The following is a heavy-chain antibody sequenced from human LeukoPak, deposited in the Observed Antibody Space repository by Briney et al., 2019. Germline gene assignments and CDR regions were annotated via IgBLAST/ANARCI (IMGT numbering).Heavy chain of an antibody. CDR1: GGSFSGYY. V-gene: IGHV4-34*01. CDR2: VNHSGST. Sequence: SETLSLTCAVYGGSFSGYYWSWIRQPPGKGLEWIGEVNHSGSTNYNPSLKSRVSISVDTSKNQFSLRLNSVTAADTAVYYCASSPRAFDIWGQGTMVTVSS. CDR3: ASSPRAFDI. J-gene: IGHJ3*02.